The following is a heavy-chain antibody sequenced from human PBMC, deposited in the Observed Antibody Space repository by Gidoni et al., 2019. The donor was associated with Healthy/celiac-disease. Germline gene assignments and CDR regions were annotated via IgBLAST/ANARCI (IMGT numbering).Heavy chain of an antibody. V-gene: IGHV4-34*01. CDR2: INHSGST. J-gene: IGHJ3*02. CDR1: GGSFSGYY. CDR3: ARVAPDPKRAFDI. Sequence: QVQLQQWGAGLLKPSETLSLTCAAYGGSFSGYYWSWIRQPPGKGLEWIGEINHSGSTNYNPSLKSRVTISVDTSKNQFSLKLSSVTAADTAVYYCARVAPDPKRAFDIWGQGTMVTVSS.